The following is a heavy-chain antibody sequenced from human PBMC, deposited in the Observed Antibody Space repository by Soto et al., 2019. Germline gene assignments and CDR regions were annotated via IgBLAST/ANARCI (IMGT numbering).Heavy chain of an antibody. J-gene: IGHJ4*02. CDR1: GVSVSSGSYY. Sequence: SGTLSLTCTVSGVSVSSGSYYWSWIRQPPGKGLEWIGNIYYSGSTNYNPSLKSRVTISVDTSKNQFSLKLSSVTAADTAVYYCARTYLYGDDDYWGQGTLVTVSS. V-gene: IGHV4-61*01. CDR2: IYYSGST. D-gene: IGHD4-17*01. CDR3: ARTYLYGDDDY.